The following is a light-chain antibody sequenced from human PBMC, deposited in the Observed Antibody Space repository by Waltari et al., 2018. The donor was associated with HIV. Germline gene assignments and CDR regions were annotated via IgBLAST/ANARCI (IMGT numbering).Light chain of an antibody. CDR2: EVS. CDR3: SSYAGSYKYV. Sequence: QSALTQPPSASGSPGQSVTISCTGTSRDVGGYNYVSWYQQHPGKAPKLMIYEVSKRPSGVPDRFSGSKSGNTASLTVSGLQAEDEADYYCSSYAGSYKYVFGTGTKVTGL. CDR1: SRDVGGYNY. J-gene: IGLJ1*01. V-gene: IGLV2-8*01.